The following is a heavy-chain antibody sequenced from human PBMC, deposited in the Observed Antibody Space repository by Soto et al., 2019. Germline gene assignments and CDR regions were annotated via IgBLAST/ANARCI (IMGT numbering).Heavy chain of an antibody. Sequence: SETLSLTCAVYGGSFSGYYWSWIRQPPGKGLEWIGEINHSGSTNYNPSLKSRVTISVDTSKNQFSLKLSSVAAADTAVYYCARGIFYAFDIWGQGTMVTVS. CDR2: INHSGST. V-gene: IGHV4-34*01. J-gene: IGHJ3*02. CDR1: GGSFSGYY. CDR3: ARGIFYAFDI. D-gene: IGHD3-9*01.